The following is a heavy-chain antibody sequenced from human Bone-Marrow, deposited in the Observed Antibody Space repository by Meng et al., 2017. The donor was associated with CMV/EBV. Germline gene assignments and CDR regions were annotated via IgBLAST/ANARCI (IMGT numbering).Heavy chain of an antibody. Sequence: ETLSLTCAASGFTFSSYWMSWVRQAPGKGLEWVADIMEDGSQKYYVDSVKGRFTISRDNAKNSLHLHMNSLRAEDTAVYYCARDRRNGGHDSWGQGTLVTVSS. CDR2: IMEDGSQK. V-gene: IGHV3-7*01. CDR1: GFTFSSYW. J-gene: IGHJ4*02. CDR3: ARDRRNGGHDS. D-gene: IGHD2-15*01.